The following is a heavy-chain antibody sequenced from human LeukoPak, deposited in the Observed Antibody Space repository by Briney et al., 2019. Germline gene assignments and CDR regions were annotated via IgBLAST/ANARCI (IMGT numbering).Heavy chain of an antibody. D-gene: IGHD3-22*01. CDR2: IKEDGTEK. V-gene: IGHV3-7*01. CDR1: GFNISDFW. CDR3: ARERSSGPDY. Sequence: GGSLRLSCAASGFNISDFWMTWVRQAPGKGLEWVANIKEDGTEKHLVDSVKGRFTISRDNAKNSLYLQMNSLRAEDTAVYYCARERSSGPDYWGQGTLVTVSS. J-gene: IGHJ4*02.